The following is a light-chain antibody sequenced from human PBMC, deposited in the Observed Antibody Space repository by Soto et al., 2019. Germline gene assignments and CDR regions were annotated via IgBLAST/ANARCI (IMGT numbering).Light chain of an antibody. CDR2: GAS. CDR1: QSVSSN. Sequence: EIVLTQSPGTLSLSPGERATLSCRASQSVSSNLAWYQQKHGQAPRLLIYGASTRATGIPARFSGSGSGTEFTLTISSLQSEDFAVYYCQQYDNWPPITFGQGTRLGIK. V-gene: IGKV3-15*01. J-gene: IGKJ5*01. CDR3: QQYDNWPPIT.